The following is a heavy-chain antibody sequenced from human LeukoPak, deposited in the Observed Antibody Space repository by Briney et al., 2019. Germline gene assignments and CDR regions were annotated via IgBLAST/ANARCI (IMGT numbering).Heavy chain of an antibody. CDR2: INPNSGGT. V-gene: IGHV1-2*02. J-gene: IGHJ4*02. CDR1: GYTFTGYY. Sequence: VASVKVSCKASGYTFTGYYMHWVRQAPGQGLEWMGWINPNSGGTNYAQKFQGRVTMTRDTSISTAYMELSRLRSDDTAVYYCARDVRPLMYSSSWYFDYWGQGTLVTVSS. D-gene: IGHD6-13*01. CDR3: ARDVRPLMYSSSWYFDY.